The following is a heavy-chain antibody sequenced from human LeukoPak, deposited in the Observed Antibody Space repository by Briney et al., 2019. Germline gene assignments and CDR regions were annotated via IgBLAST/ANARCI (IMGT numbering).Heavy chain of an antibody. CDR3: ARSGGTSSPIDY. D-gene: IGHD2-2*01. V-gene: IGHV1-3*01. Sequence: ASVKVSCKAFGYTFTNYAMHWVRQAPGQRIEWMGWINAGNGNTKYSQKPQGRVTISRDTSASTAYMELSSLRSEDTAVYYCARSGGTSSPIDYWGQGTLVTVSS. CDR1: GYTFTNYA. CDR2: INAGNGNT. J-gene: IGHJ4*02.